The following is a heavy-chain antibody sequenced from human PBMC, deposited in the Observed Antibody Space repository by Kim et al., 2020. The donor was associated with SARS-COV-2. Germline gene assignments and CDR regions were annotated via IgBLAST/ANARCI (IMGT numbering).Heavy chain of an antibody. CDR1: GGSISSSSYY. D-gene: IGHD2-15*01. Sequence: SETLSLTCTVSGGSISSSSYYWGWIRQPPGKGLEWIGSIYYSGSTYYNPSLKSRVTISVDTSKNQFSLKLSSVTAADTAVYYCAAGVVVAATYYFDYWGQGTLVTVSS. CDR2: IYYSGST. J-gene: IGHJ4*02. CDR3: AAGVVVAATYYFDY. V-gene: IGHV4-39*01.